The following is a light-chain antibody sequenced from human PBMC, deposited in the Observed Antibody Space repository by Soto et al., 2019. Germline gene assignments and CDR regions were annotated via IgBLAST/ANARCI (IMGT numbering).Light chain of an antibody. CDR1: QSVSNF. J-gene: IGKJ5*01. CDR3: QQRSDWFT. Sequence: EIVLTQSPATLSLSPGARATLSCRASQSVSNFLAWYQQKPGQAPRLLIYDASNRATGIPVRFSGSGSGTDFTLTISSLEPEDFGLYYCQQRSDWFTFGQGTRLEIK. V-gene: IGKV3-11*01. CDR2: DAS.